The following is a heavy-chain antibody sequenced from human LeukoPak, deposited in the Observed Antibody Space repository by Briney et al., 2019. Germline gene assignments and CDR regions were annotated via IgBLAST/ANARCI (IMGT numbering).Heavy chain of an antibody. D-gene: IGHD6-13*01. V-gene: IGHV1-18*01. J-gene: IGHJ4*02. CDR1: GYTFTSYG. CDR3: ARSSIIAAAGPYYFDY. CDR2: ISAYNGNT. Sequence: VASVTVSCKASGYTFTSYGISWVRQAPGQGLEWMGWISAYNGNTNYAQKLQGRVTMTTDTSTSTAYMELSSLRSEDTAVYYCARSSIIAAAGPYYFDYWGQGTLVTVSS.